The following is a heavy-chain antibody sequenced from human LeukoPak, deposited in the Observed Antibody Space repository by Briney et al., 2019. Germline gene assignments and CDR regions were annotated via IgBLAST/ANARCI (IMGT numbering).Heavy chain of an antibody. CDR2: ISYDGSNK. D-gene: IGHD6-19*01. Sequence: GGSLRLSCAASGFTFSSYAMHWVRQAPAKGLEWVAVISYDGSNKYYADSVEGRFTISRDNSKNTLYLQMNSLRAEDTAVYYCASPLKPYSSGWYEGYFDYWGQGTLVTVSS. CDR1: GFTFSSYA. V-gene: IGHV3-30-3*01. CDR3: ASPLKPYSSGWYEGYFDY. J-gene: IGHJ4*02.